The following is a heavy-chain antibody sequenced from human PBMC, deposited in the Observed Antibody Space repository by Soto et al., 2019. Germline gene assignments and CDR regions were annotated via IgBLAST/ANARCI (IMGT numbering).Heavy chain of an antibody. CDR2: ISGSGGST. CDR3: AKDYRDSSGPVDY. CDR1: GFTFSSYA. V-gene: IGHV3-23*01. D-gene: IGHD6-19*01. J-gene: IGHJ4*02. Sequence: GGSLSLSCVASGFTFSSYAMSWVRQAPGKGLEWVSAISGSGGSTYYADSVKGRFTISRDNSKNTLYLQMNSLRAEDTAVYYCAKDYRDSSGPVDYWGQGTLVTVSS.